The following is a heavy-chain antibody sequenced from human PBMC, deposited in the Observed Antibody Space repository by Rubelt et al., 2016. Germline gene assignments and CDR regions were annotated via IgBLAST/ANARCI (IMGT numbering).Heavy chain of an antibody. CDR3: ARERRVGGFDY. V-gene: IGHV4-31*03. CDR1: GGSISSGGYY. D-gene: IGHD3-16*01. J-gene: IGHJ4*02. Sequence: QVQLQESGPGLVKPSQTLSLTCTVSGGSISSGGYYWSWIRQHPGKGLEWIGYIYYSGSTYYNPSLICRVTRSVDTSKNQFSRKLSSVTAADTAVYYCARERRVGGFDYWGQGTLVTVSS. CDR2: IYYSGST.